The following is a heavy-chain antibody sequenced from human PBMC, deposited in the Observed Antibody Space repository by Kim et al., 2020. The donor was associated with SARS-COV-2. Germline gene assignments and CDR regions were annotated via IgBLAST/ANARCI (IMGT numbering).Heavy chain of an antibody. CDR3: AREDELRNRVDAFDI. CDR1: GFTFSSYS. Sequence: GGSLRLSCAASGFTFSSYSMNWVRQAPGKGLEWVSSISSSSSYIYYADSVKGRFTISRDNAKNSLYLQMNSLRAEDTAVYYCAREDELRNRVDAFDIWGQGTMVTVSS. D-gene: IGHD1-7*01. J-gene: IGHJ3*02. CDR2: ISSSSSYI. V-gene: IGHV3-21*01.